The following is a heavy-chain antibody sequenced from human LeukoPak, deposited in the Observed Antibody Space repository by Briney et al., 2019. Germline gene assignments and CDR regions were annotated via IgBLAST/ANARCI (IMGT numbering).Heavy chain of an antibody. V-gene: IGHV3-48*04. CDR3: ARDAYGDYGGGFDP. CDR1: GFTFSSYS. CDR2: IGSRSSTI. J-gene: IGHJ5*02. Sequence: GGSLRLSCAASGFTFSSYSMNWVRQAPGKGLEWVSYIGSRSSTIYYADSVKGRFTISGDNAKNSLYLQMNSLRAEDTAVYYCARDAYGDYGGGFDPWGQGTLVTVSS. D-gene: IGHD4-17*01.